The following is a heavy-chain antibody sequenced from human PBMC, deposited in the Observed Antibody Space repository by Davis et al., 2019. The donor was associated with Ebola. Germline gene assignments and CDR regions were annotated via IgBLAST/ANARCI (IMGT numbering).Heavy chain of an antibody. CDR3: ARGTNGYNTGGYFDS. D-gene: IGHD5-24*01. V-gene: IGHV5-51*01. J-gene: IGHJ4*02. CDR2: IDPGDSAT. Sequence: GESLKISCMGSGYGFTNYWIVWMRQTPGKGLEWMGIIDPGDSATRYSPSFQGQVTLAADKSISTAYLQWSSLKASDTAIYYCARGTNGYNTGGYFDSWGQGTLVTVSS. CDR1: GYGFTNYW.